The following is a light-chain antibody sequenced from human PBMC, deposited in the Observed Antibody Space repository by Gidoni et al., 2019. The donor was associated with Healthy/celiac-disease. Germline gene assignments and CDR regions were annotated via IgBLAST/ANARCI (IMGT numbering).Light chain of an antibody. CDR2: EVS. CDR1: SSDVGGYNY. J-gene: IGLJ2*01. V-gene: IGLV2-14*01. Sequence: LTQPASVSGSPGQSITISCTGTSSDVGGYNYVSWYQQHPGKAPKLMIYEVSNRPSGVSNRFSGSKSGNTASLTISGLQAEDEADYYCSSYTSSSTVVFGGGTKLTVL. CDR3: SSYTSSSTVV.